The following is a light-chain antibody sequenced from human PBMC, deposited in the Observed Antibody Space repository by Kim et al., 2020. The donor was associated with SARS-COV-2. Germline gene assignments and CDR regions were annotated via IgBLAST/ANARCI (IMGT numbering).Light chain of an antibody. J-gene: IGLJ2*01. Sequence: SYELTQPLSVSVALGQTARMTCGGDNIEKRNVHWYQQRPGQAPILVIYRDSKRPSGIPERVSGSNSGNTATLTISRVQAGDEADYYCQGWDDRAVVFGGGTKLTVL. CDR3: QGWDDRAVV. CDR1: NIEKRN. V-gene: IGLV3-9*01. CDR2: RDS.